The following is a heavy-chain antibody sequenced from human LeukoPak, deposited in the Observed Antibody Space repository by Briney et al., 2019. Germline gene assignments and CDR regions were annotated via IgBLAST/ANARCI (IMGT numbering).Heavy chain of an antibody. V-gene: IGHV3-15*01. D-gene: IGHD3-10*01. CDR1: GLTFNNAW. Sequence: GGSLRLSCATSGLTFNNAWMNWVRQSPGKGLEWVGRIKSKTDGGTTDYAAPVKGRFTISRDDSKTTLYLQMNSLKTEDTAVYYCNTISKFIYGSGSYRDYWGQGTLVTVSS. J-gene: IGHJ4*02. CDR3: NTISKFIYGSGSYRDY. CDR2: IKSKTDGGTT.